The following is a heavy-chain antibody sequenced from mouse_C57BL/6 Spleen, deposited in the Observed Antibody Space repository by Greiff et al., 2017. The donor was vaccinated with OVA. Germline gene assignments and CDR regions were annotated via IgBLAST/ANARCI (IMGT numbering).Heavy chain of an antibody. CDR3: ARSGGNYWYFDV. V-gene: IGHV1-81*01. Sequence: QVQLQQSGAELARPGASVKLSCKASGYTFTSYGISWVKQRTGQGLEWIGEIYPRSGNTYYTEKFKGKATLTADKSSSTAYMELRSLTSEDSAVYFCARSGGNYWYFDVWGTGTTVTVSS. J-gene: IGHJ1*03. D-gene: IGHD1-1*02. CDR1: GYTFTSYG. CDR2: IYPRSGNT.